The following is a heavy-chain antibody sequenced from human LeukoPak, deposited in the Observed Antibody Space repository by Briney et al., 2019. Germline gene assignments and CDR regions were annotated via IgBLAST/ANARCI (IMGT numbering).Heavy chain of an antibody. CDR1: GFTFSRYA. Sequence: GGSLRLSCAASGFTFSRYAMHWVRQAPGKGLEYVSAISSNGGSTYYANSVKGRFTISRDNSKNTLYLQMGSLRAEDMAVYYCARGALGYCSSTSCFATQFGAWGQGTLVTVSS. CDR3: ARGALGYCSSTSCFATQFGA. V-gene: IGHV3-64*01. J-gene: IGHJ5*02. D-gene: IGHD2-2*01. CDR2: ISSNGGST.